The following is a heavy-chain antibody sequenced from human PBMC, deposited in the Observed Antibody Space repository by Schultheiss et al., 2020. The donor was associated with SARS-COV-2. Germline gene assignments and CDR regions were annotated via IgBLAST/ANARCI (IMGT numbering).Heavy chain of an antibody. D-gene: IGHD6-19*01. V-gene: IGHV4-39*07. CDR1: GGSISSSSYY. J-gene: IGHJ4*02. CDR2: TIYYSGST. Sequence: SETLSLTCTVSGGSISSSSYYWSWIRQPPGKGLDWIVTTIYYSGSTYYNPSLKSRVTISIDTSKNQFSLNLSSVTAADTAVYYCARVPATVAVAGSGEYYFDYWGQGTLVTVSS. CDR3: ARVPATVAVAGSGEYYFDY.